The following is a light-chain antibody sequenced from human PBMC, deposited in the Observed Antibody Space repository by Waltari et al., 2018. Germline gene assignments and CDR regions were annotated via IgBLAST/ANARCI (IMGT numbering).Light chain of an antibody. CDR3: SSYTSSSTPYV. Sequence: QSALTQPASVSGSPGQSITISCTGASSDVGGYNYVSWYQHHPGKAPKLMIYEVSNRPAGGSKRFSGSKSGNTASLTISGLQAEDEADYYCSSYTSSSTPYVFGTGTKVTVL. J-gene: IGLJ1*01. CDR2: EVS. V-gene: IGLV2-14*01. CDR1: SSDVGGYNY.